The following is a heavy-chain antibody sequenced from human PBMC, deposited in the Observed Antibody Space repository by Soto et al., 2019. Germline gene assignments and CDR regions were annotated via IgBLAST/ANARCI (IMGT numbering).Heavy chain of an antibody. CDR1: GYTFTVYY. CDR3: ARDLAKGGGSAGFDY. D-gene: IGHD1-26*01. J-gene: IGHJ4*02. Sequence: QVQLVQSGAEVKKPGASVNVSCKASGYTFTVYYMYWVRQAPGQGLERMGWINPKSGGTMYPQKFQGSVTMTWDTSISTAYMALTRLRSDDTAVYYCARDLAKGGGSAGFDYWGQGTLGTV. CDR2: INPKSGGT. V-gene: IGHV1-2*02.